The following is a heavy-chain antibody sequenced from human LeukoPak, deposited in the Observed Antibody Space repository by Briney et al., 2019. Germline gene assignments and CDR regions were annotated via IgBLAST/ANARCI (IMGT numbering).Heavy chain of an antibody. V-gene: IGHV3-7*01. CDR2: IKRDESEK. J-gene: IGHJ4*02. D-gene: IGHD3-3*01. Sequence: GGSLRLSCAASGFIFTNYFMSWVRQAPGKGLEWVASIKRDESEKYYVDSVRGRFTISRDNTMNSLYLQMSSLRAEDTAVYYCATDRGWRTSGYYLYYFEYWGQGTLVTYSS. CDR1: GFIFTNYF. CDR3: ATDRGWRTSGYYLYYFEY.